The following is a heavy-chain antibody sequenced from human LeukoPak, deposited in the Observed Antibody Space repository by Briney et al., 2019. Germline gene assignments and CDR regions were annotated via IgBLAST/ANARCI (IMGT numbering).Heavy chain of an antibody. CDR2: IRYDRTNK. Sequence: GGSLRLSCAASGFTFGDYGMHWVRQAPDKGLVWVAFIRYDRTNKYYADSVRGRFTISRDNSKNTLYLQMSSLKTEDTAVYYCARESGIDFWGQGTLVAVSS. CDR1: GFTFGDYG. V-gene: IGHV3-30*02. J-gene: IGHJ4*02. CDR3: ARESGIDF. D-gene: IGHD3-3*01.